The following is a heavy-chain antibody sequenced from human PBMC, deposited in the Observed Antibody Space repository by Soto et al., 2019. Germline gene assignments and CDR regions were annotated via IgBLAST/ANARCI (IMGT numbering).Heavy chain of an antibody. D-gene: IGHD3-10*01. CDR1: GGFISSGGYS. Sequence: SETLSLTCAVSGGFISSGGYSWSWIRQPPGKGLEWIGYIYHSGSTYYNPSLKSRVTISVDRSKNQFSLNLNSLTASDTAVYYCARHRGPTGPNYWGQGTLVTVSS. CDR3: ARHRGPTGPNY. V-gene: IGHV4-30-2*01. CDR2: IYHSGST. J-gene: IGHJ4*02.